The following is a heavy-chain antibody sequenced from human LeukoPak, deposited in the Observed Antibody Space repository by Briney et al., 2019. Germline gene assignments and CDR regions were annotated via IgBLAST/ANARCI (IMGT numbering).Heavy chain of an antibody. V-gene: IGHV4-4*07. CDR1: GGSISSYY. J-gene: IGHJ6*02. CDR2: IYTSGST. Sequence: SETLSLTCTVSGGSISSYYWSWIRQPAGKGLEWIGRIYTSGSTNYNPSLKSRVTMSVDTSKNQFSLKLSSVTAADTAVYYCARAATTYDILTGLNLGYVCGQGTTVTVSS. CDR3: ARAATTYDILTGLNLGYV. D-gene: IGHD3-9*01.